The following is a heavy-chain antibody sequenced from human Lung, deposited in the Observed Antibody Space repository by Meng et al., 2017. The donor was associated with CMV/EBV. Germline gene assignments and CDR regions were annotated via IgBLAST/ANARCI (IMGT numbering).Heavy chain of an antibody. CDR1: AGSINSRDYY. Sequence: QVQLQESGPGLGKPSQTLSLTCAVSAGSINSRDYYWSWIRQTPGKGLEWIGYIYYSGSTYYNPSLKSRLSMSVDTSKNQFSLKLSSVTAADTAVYYCARDRDYYDADGYYYGGFDVWGQGTRVTVSS. D-gene: IGHD3-22*01. V-gene: IGHV4-30-4*01. CDR2: IYYSGST. J-gene: IGHJ3*01. CDR3: ARDRDYYDADGYYYGGFDV.